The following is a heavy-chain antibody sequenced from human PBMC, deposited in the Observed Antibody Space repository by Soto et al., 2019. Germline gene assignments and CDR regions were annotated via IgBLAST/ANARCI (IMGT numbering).Heavy chain of an antibody. J-gene: IGHJ4*02. V-gene: IGHV3-64D*06. CDR2: ISSNGGST. D-gene: IGHD4-17*01. CDR1: GFTFSSYS. Sequence: GGSLRLSCSASGFTFSSYSMHWVRQAPGKGLEYVSAISSNGGSTYYADSVKGRFTISRDNSKNTLYLQMSSLRAEDTAAYYCVKGPPPDYGEWVPMGYWGQGTLVTAPQ. CDR3: VKGPPPDYGEWVPMGY.